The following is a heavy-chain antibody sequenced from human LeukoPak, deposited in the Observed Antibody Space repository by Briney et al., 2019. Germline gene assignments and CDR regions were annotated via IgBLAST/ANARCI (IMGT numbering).Heavy chain of an antibody. Sequence: GGSLRLSCAASQFSISYDWMHWVRQAPGRGLEWVASIKEDGRDIHYLDSVKGRFSISRDTAKNSLYLEMNTLRAEDTAVYYCVRGRGWFFGLWGQGSLVTVSS. D-gene: IGHD6-19*01. J-gene: IGHJ1*01. CDR1: QFSISYDW. CDR3: VRGRGWFFGL. CDR2: IKEDGRDI. V-gene: IGHV3-7*01.